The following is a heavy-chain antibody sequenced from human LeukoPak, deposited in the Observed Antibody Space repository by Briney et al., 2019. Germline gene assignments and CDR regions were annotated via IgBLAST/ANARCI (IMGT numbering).Heavy chain of an antibody. J-gene: IGHJ4*02. V-gene: IGHV4-59*08. Sequence: SETLSLTCTVSGGSISSYYWSWIRQPPGKGLEWIGYIYYSGSTNYNPSLKSRVTISVDTSKNQFSLKLSSVTAADTAVYYCARTYGDYADYWGQGTLVTVSS. D-gene: IGHD4-17*01. CDR1: GGSISSYY. CDR2: IYYSGST. CDR3: ARTYGDYADY.